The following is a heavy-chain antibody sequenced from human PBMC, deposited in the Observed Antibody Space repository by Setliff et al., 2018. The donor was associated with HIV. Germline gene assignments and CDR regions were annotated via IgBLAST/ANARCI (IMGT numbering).Heavy chain of an antibody. CDR1: GYTFTEYL. J-gene: IGHJ4*02. CDR2: IHPSSGDT. D-gene: IGHD3-22*01. V-gene: IGHV1-2*02. Sequence: GASVKVSCKASGYTFTEYLIHWVRQAPGQGLEWMGWIHPSSGDTIYVPNFQGRVTMTRDTSINTAYLDLSRLRADDTAVYYCARSIRHNSGYSTHPIFDNWGQGTLVTVSS. CDR3: ARSIRHNSGYSTHPIFDN.